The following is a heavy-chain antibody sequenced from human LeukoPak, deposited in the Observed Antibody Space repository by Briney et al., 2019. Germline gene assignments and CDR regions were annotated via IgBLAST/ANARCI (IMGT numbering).Heavy chain of an antibody. CDR3: AQNQWEFPA. CDR1: GFTFSSYA. CDR2: VSDSGGST. Sequence: PGGSLRLSCVVSGFTFSSYAMSWVRQTPGKGLEWVSSVSDSGGSTYYADSVHGRFTISRDNSKNTLYLQMNNLRAEDTATYFCAQNQWEFPAWGQGTLVTVSS. D-gene: IGHD1-26*01. V-gene: IGHV3-23*01. J-gene: IGHJ5*02.